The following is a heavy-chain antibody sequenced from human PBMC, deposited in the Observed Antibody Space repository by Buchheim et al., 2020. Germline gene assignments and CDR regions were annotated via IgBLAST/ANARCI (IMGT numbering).Heavy chain of an antibody. Sequence: QVQLVESGGGVVQPGRSLRLSCAASGFTFSSYAMHWVRQAPGKGLEWVAVISYDGSNKYYADSVKGRFTISRDNSKNTLYLQMNSLRAEDTAVYYCARDGGYNSPFDYWGQGTL. CDR3: ARDGGYNSPFDY. J-gene: IGHJ4*02. CDR2: ISYDGSNK. D-gene: IGHD5-24*01. V-gene: IGHV3-30-3*01. CDR1: GFTFSSYA.